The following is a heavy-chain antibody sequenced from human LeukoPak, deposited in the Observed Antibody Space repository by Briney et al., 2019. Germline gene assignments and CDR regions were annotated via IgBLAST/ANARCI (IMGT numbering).Heavy chain of an antibody. Sequence: SETLSLTCTVSGGSISSDYWSWIRQPPGEGLEWIGYIDNSGNTNYNPSLKSRVTISVDTPKNQFSLRLSSVTAADTAVYYCATSTGTIYTWFDPWGQGTLVTVSS. V-gene: IGHV4-59*01. D-gene: IGHD1-1*01. CDR1: GGSISSDY. J-gene: IGHJ5*02. CDR2: IDNSGNT. CDR3: ATSTGTIYTWFDP.